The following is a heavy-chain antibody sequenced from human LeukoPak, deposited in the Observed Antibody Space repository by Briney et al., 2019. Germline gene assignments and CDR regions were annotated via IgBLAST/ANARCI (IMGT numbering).Heavy chain of an antibody. Sequence: GGSLRLSCATSGFPFETNAMSWVRQAPGKGLEWVATIGNTETFYVDSVTGRFTISRDNSKNTVNLQMNRLRVEDTAIYYCAKDWIQFNRVFDCFDSWGQGTLVTASS. V-gene: IGHV3-23*01. CDR1: GFPFETNA. CDR2: IGNTET. CDR3: AKDWIQFNRVFDCFDS. J-gene: IGHJ4*02. D-gene: IGHD5-18*01.